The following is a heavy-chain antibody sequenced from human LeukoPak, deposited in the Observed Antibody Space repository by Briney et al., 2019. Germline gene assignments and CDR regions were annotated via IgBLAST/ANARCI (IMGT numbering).Heavy chain of an antibody. CDR3: AKLDFGVVY. V-gene: IGHV3-23*01. J-gene: IGHJ4*02. Sequence: PGGSLRLSCAASGFTFSTYAMSWVRQAPGKGLEWVSSISGGGGSTYYAHSVKGRFTISRDNSKNTLYLQMNSLRAEDTAVYYCAKLDFGVVYWGQGTLVTVSS. CDR2: ISGGGGST. D-gene: IGHD3-3*01. CDR1: GFTFSTYA.